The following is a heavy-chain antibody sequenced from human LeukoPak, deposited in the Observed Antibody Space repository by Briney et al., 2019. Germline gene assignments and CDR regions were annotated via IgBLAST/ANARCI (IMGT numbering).Heavy chain of an antibody. Sequence: GGSLRLSCAASGFTFSSFGMNWVRQAPGKGLEYVSSINTGGGATYYANSVKDRFTISRDNSKNTLYLQMGSLRPDDMAVYFCARWRGSANYFDYWGQGTPVTVSS. D-gene: IGHD3-10*01. CDR1: GFTFSSFG. CDR3: ARWRGSANYFDY. CDR2: INTGGGAT. V-gene: IGHV3-64*01. J-gene: IGHJ4*02.